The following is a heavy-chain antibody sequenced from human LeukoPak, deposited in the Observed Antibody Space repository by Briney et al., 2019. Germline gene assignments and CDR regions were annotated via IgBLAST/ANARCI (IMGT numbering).Heavy chain of an antibody. V-gene: IGHV1-46*01. D-gene: IGHD2-2*01. Sequence: ASVKVSCKASGYTFTSYYMHWVRQAPGQGLEWMGIINPSGGSTSYAQKFQGRVTITADESTSTAYMELSSLRSEDTAVYYCARDQGRRVVPAAHYYYYYMDVWGRGTTVTVSS. CDR2: INPSGGST. CDR1: GYTFTSYY. J-gene: IGHJ6*03. CDR3: ARDQGRRVVPAAHYYYYYMDV.